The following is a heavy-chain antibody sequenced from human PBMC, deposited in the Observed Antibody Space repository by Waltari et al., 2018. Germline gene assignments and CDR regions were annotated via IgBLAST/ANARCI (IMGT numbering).Heavy chain of an antibody. Sequence: EVQLVQSGAEVKKPGESLKISCKGSGYSFTSYWIGWVRQMPGKGLEWMGIIYPGDSDTRYSPSFQGQVTISADKSISTAYLQWSSLKASDTAMYYCARPINIQRQQLDAFDIWGQGTMVTVSS. J-gene: IGHJ3*02. V-gene: IGHV5-51*03. CDR1: GYSFTSYW. D-gene: IGHD6-13*01. CDR2: IYPGDSDT. CDR3: ARPINIQRQQLDAFDI.